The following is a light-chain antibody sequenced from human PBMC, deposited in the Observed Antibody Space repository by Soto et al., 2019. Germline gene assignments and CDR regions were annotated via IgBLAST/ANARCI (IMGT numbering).Light chain of an antibody. J-gene: IGKJ1*01. CDR2: GAS. Sequence: EIAMTQSPATLSVSPGERATLSCRASQSVSSNLAWYQQKPAQAPRLLLYGASTRATGIPARFSGSGSGTDFTLTISSLEPEDFAVYYCQQRSNWPPWTFGQGTKVDI. CDR1: QSVSSN. V-gene: IGKV3-11*01. CDR3: QQRSNWPPWT.